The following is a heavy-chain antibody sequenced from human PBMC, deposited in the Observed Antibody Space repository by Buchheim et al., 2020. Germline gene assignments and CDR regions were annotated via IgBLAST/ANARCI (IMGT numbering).Heavy chain of an antibody. CDR2: INSDGSGT. CDR1: GFTFSDYY. CDR3: TRDSTSGSYDY. Sequence: VQLVESGGGLVKPGGSLRLSCAASGFTFSDYYMSWIRQAPGKGLVWVSRINSDGSGTIYADSVKGRFTISRDNAKNTLFLQMNSLRAEDTAIYYCTRDSTSGSYDYWGQGTL. D-gene: IGHD3-10*01. J-gene: IGHJ4*02. V-gene: IGHV3-74*01.